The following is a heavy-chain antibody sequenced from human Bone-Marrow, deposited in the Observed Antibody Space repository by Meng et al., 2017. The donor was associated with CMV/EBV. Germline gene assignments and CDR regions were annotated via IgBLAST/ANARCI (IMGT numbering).Heavy chain of an antibody. V-gene: IGHV3-11*04. J-gene: IGHJ4*02. CDR3: ARGGRKGRFQQLVSVGWGY. CDR1: GFTFSDYY. CDR2: ISSSGSTT. Sequence: GESLKISCAASGFTFSDYYMSWIRQAPGKGLEWVSYISSSGSTTYYADSVKGRFTISRDNAKNSLYLQMNSLRAEDTAVYYCARGGRKGRFQQLVSVGWGYWGQGTLVTVSS. D-gene: IGHD6-13*01.